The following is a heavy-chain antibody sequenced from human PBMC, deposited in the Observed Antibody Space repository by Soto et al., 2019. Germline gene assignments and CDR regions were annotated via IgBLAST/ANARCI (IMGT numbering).Heavy chain of an antibody. CDR1: GGSFSGYY. V-gene: IGHV4-34*01. J-gene: IGHJ5*02. CDR3: ARGFDYYGSGSYYTTYNWFDP. Sequence: QVQLQQWGAGLLKPSETLSLTCAVYGGSFSGYYWSWIRQPPGKGLEWIGEINHSGSTNYIPSLKSRVTISVDTSKNQFSLKLSSVTAADTAVYYCARGFDYYGSGSYYTTYNWFDPWGQGTLVTVSS. CDR2: INHSGST. D-gene: IGHD3-10*01.